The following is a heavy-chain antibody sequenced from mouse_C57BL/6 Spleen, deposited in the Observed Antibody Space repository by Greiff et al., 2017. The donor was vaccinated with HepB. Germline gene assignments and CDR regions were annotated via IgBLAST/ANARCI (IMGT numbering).Heavy chain of an antibody. D-gene: IGHD1-1*01. CDR3: ARQGITTVVEDY. Sequence: EVKVVESGGDLVKPGGSLKLSCAASGFTFSSYGMSWVRQTPDKRLEWVATISSGGSYTYYPDSVKGRFTISRDNAKNTLYLQMSSLKSEDTAMYYCARQGITTVVEDYWGQGTSVTVSS. CDR2: ISSGGSYT. V-gene: IGHV5-6*01. CDR1: GFTFSSYG. J-gene: IGHJ4*01.